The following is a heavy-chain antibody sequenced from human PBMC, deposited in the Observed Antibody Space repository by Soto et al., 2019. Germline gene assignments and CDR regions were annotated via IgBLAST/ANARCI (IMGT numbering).Heavy chain of an antibody. V-gene: IGHV4-4*07. CDR1: GVSMTSYY. J-gene: IGHJ3*02. CDR2: IYTSGRT. CDR3: ARGSGRYGFDI. D-gene: IGHD1-26*01. Sequence: QVQLQESGPGLVKPSETLSLTCTVSGVSMTSYYWSWIRQPAGKGLQWIGRIYTSGRTNYNPSLQSRVTMSVDTSKTQCSLKLSSVTAAYTAEYYCARGSGRYGFDIWGQGTKVTVSS.